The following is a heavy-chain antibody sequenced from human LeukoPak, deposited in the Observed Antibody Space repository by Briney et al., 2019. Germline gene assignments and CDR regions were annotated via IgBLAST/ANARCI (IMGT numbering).Heavy chain of an antibody. D-gene: IGHD6-13*01. Sequence: SETLSLTCTVSGGSISSYYWSWIRQPPGKGLEWIGYIYTSGSTNYNPPLKSRVTISVDTSKNQFSLKLSSVTAADTAVYYCARHHTDSSSWYYYYYYMDAWGKGTTVTVSS. J-gene: IGHJ6*03. V-gene: IGHV4-4*09. CDR1: GGSISSYY. CDR2: IYTSGST. CDR3: ARHHTDSSSWYYYYYYMDA.